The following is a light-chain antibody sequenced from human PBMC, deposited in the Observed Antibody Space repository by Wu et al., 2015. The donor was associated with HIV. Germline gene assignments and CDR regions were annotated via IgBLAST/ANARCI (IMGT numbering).Light chain of an antibody. V-gene: IGKV1-5*03. CDR3: QQYNSYSPLT. CDR1: ENINSW. CDR2: KSS. J-gene: IGKJ3*01. Sequence: DIQMTQSPSTLSASVGDRVTITCRASENINSWLAWYQQKPGNAPKLLIYKSSSLESGVPSRFSGSGSGTEFTLTISSLQSDDFATYYCQQYNSYSPLTFGPGPKWKSN.